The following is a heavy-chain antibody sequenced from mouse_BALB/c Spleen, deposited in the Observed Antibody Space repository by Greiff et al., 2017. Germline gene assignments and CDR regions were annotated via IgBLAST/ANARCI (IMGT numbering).Heavy chain of an antibody. V-gene: IGHV3-2*02. CDR1: GYSITSDYA. Sequence: DVQLQESGPGLVKPSQSLSLTCTVTGYSITSDYAWNWIRQFPGNKLEWMGYISYSGSTSYNPSLKSRISITRDTSKNQFFLQLNSVTTEDTATYYCARSGNYVFDYWGQGTTLTVSS. CDR2: ISYSGST. J-gene: IGHJ2*01. D-gene: IGHD2-1*01. CDR3: ARSGNYVFDY.